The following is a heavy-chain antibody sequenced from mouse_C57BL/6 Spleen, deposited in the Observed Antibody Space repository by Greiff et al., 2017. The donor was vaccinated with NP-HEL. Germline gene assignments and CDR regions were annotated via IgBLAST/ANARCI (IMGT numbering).Heavy chain of an antibody. J-gene: IGHJ4*01. D-gene: IGHD2-4*01. Sequence: QVQLQQSGAELARPGASVKLSCKASGYTFTSYGISWVKQRPGQGLEWIGEIYPRSGNTYYNEKFKGKATMTADKSSSTAYMELRSLTSEDSAVYFCARGNYDYLYAMDYWGQGTSVTVSS. CDR1: GYTFTSYG. CDR2: IYPRSGNT. CDR3: ARGNYDYLYAMDY. V-gene: IGHV1-81*01.